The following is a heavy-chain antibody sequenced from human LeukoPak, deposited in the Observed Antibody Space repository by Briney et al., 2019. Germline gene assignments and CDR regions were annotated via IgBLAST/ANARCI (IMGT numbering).Heavy chain of an antibody. D-gene: IGHD5-18*01. CDR3: ARRTGIQLWQGRAFDF. V-gene: IGHV4-30-4*01. CDR1: GASIRSGDYY. J-gene: IGHJ3*01. Sequence: SETLSLTCTVSGASIRSGDYYWSWIRQPPGKGLEWIGYIYDSGSTYYNPSLKSRVSISVDTSKNQFTLKLTSVTAADTAVYYCARRTGIQLWQGRAFDFWGQGTMVTVSS. CDR2: IYDSGST.